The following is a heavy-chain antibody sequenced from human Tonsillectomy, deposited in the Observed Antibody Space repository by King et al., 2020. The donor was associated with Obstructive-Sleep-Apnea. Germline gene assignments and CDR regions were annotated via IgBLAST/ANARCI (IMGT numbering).Heavy chain of an antibody. CDR1: GFTFSSYA. CDR2: ISGSGGST. CDR3: AKARQPYVSGEDYFDY. D-gene: IGHD6-19*01. Sequence: VQLVESGGGLVQPGGSLRLSCAASGFTFSSYAMSWVRQAPGKGLEWVSVISGSGGSTYYANSVKGRFTISRDNSNTTLYLQRNSLRAEDTAVYYCAKARQPYVSGEDYFDYWGQGTLVTVSS. J-gene: IGHJ4*02. V-gene: IGHV3-23*04.